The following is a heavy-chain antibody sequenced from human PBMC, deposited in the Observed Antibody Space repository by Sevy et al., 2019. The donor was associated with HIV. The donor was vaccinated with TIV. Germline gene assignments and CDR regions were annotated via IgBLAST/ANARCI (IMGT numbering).Heavy chain of an antibody. CDR1: HYTFSSYT. V-gene: IGHV3-30-3*01. CDR2: ISYDGSNK. J-gene: IGHJ5*02. CDR3: AKCLTPVTNQWSFDP. Sequence: GGSLRLSCAASHYTFSSYTMHWVRQAPGKGLEWVALISYDGSNKNYADSVKGRFTISRDNSKNTLFLQMNSLRAEDTAVYYCAKCLTPVTNQWSFDPWGQGTLVTVSS. D-gene: IGHD4-17*01.